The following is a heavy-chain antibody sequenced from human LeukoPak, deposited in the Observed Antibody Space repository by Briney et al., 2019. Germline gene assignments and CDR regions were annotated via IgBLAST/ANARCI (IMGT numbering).Heavy chain of an antibody. CDR1: GFTFGSYA. CDR3: ARDPDHRVVVPKLDY. CDR2: TSYDGSNK. Sequence: GGSLRLSCAVSGFTFGSYAMHWARQAPGKGLEWVAVTSYDGSNKYYADSVKGRFTISRDNFKNTLYLQMNSLRPEDTALYYCARDPDHRVVVPKLDYWGQGTLVTVSS. D-gene: IGHD3-10*01. V-gene: IGHV3-30-3*01. J-gene: IGHJ4*02.